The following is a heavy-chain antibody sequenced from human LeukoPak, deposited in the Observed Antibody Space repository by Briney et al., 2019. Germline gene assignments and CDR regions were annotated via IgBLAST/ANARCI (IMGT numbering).Heavy chain of an antibody. CDR3: ARDRGDLDY. Sequence: GRSLRLSCAASGFTFSSYGMHWVRQAPGKGLEWVAVIWYDGSNKYYADSVEGRFTISRDNSKNTLYLRMNSLRAEDTAVYYCARDRGDLDYWGQGTLVTVSS. D-gene: IGHD3-10*01. CDR2: IWYDGSNK. CDR1: GFTFSSYG. J-gene: IGHJ4*02. V-gene: IGHV3-33*01.